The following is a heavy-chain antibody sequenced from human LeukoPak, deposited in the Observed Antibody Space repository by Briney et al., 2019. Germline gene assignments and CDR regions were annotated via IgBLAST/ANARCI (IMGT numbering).Heavy chain of an antibody. CDR2: TYYRSKWYN. V-gene: IGHV6-1*01. D-gene: IGHD4-17*01. CDR1: GDSVSSNSAA. J-gene: IGHJ3*02. CDR3: ARFSGDSNSYAFDI. Sequence: SQTLSLTCAISGDSVSSNSAAWNWIRQSPSRGLEWLGRTYYRSKWYNDYAVSVRSRITINPDTSKNQFSLQLNSVTPEDTAVYYCARFSGDSNSYAFDIWGQGTMVTVSS.